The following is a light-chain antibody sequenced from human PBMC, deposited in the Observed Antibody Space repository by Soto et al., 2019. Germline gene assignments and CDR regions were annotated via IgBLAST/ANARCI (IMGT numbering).Light chain of an antibody. J-gene: IGLJ2*01. V-gene: IGLV2-14*01. CDR3: SSYTSFTTII. CDR1: SSDIGGYDY. CDR2: EVN. Sequence: QSALTQPGSVSGSPGQSITISCTGTSSDIGGYDYVSWYQQHPGKAPKLIIFEVNDRPSGVSNRFSGSKSANTASLTISGLQAEDEADYYCSSYTSFTTIIFGGGTKLTVL.